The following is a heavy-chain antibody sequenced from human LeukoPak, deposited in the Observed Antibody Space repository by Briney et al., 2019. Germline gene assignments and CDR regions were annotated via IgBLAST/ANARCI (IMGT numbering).Heavy chain of an antibody. D-gene: IGHD3-16*01. Sequence: SVKVSCKASGGTFSSYAISWVRQAPGQGLEWMGRIIPIFGTANYAQKFQGRVTITTDESTSTAYMELSSLRSEDTAVYFCARSNDYDYVWGSYRDYFDYWGQGTLVTVSS. V-gene: IGHV1-69*05. J-gene: IGHJ4*02. CDR2: IIPIFGTA. CDR1: GGTFSSYA. CDR3: ARSNDYDYVWGSYRDYFDY.